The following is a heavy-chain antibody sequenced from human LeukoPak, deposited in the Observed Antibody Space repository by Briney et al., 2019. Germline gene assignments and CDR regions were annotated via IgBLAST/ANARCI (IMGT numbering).Heavy chain of an antibody. CDR3: ARDGNYGDYAVAFDY. Sequence: GRSLRLSCAASGFTFSSYAMHWVRQAPGKGLEWVAVISYDGSNNYYADSVKGRFTISRDNSKNTLYLQMNSLRAEDTAVYYCARDGNYGDYAVAFDYWGQGTLVTVSS. CDR1: GFTFSSYA. D-gene: IGHD4-17*01. CDR2: ISYDGSNN. J-gene: IGHJ4*02. V-gene: IGHV3-30*04.